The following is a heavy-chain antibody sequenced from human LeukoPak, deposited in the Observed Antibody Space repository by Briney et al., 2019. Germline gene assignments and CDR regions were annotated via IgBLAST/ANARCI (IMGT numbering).Heavy chain of an antibody. CDR3: ARYRNYYYYGMDV. CDR2: IYYSGST. D-gene: IGHD4-17*01. CDR1: GGSINSDY. V-gene: IGHV4-59*01. J-gene: IGHJ6*02. Sequence: SETLSLTCTVSGGSINSDYWSWLRQPPGKGLEWIGYIYYSGSTNYNPSLKSRVTISVDTSKNQFSLKLSSVTAADTAVYYCARYRNYYYYGMDVWGQGTTVTVSS.